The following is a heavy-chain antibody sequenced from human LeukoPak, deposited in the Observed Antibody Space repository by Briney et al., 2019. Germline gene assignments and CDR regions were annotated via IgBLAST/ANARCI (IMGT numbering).Heavy chain of an antibody. CDR1: GGSISSSSYY. CDR3: ARGFWVFPDYYDSSGYLDY. D-gene: IGHD3-22*01. V-gene: IGHV4-31*03. Sequence: PSETLSLTCTVSGGSISSSSYYWGWIRQHPGKGLEWIGYIYYSGSTYYNPSLKSRVTISVDTSKNQFSLKLSSVTAADTAVYYCARGFWVFPDYYDSSGYLDYWGQGTLVTVSS. J-gene: IGHJ4*02. CDR2: IYYSGST.